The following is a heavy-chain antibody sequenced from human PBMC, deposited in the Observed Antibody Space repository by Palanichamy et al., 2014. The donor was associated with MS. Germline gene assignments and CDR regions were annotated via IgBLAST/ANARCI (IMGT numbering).Heavy chain of an antibody. CDR2: ISWNSGTV. CDR1: GFTFDDYA. J-gene: IGHJ4*02. CDR3: TKDLVAGIALCFDY. V-gene: IGHV3-9*01. D-gene: IGHD6-19*01. Sequence: EVQLVESGGGLVQPGRSLRLSCAASGFTFDDYAMHWVRQAPGKGLEWVSGISWNSGTVEYADSVKGRFTISRDNTKNSLYLQMNSLRAEDTALYYCTKDLVAGIALCFDYWGQGTLVTVSS.